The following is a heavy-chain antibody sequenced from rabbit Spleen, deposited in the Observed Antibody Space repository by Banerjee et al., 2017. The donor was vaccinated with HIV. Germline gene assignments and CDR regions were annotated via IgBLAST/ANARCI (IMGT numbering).Heavy chain of an antibody. CDR2: INTATGKA. J-gene: IGHJ4*01. CDR1: GFSFSDRDV. V-gene: IGHV1S45*01. CDR3: ARGSAAMTMVITGFYFNL. Sequence: QEQLVESGGGLVKPEGSLTLTCKASGFSFSDRDVMCWVRQAPGKGLEWIACINTATGKAVYASWAKGRFTISKTSSTTVTLQLTSLTAADTATYFCARGSAAMTMVITGFYFNLWGPGTLVTVS. D-gene: IGHD2-1*01.